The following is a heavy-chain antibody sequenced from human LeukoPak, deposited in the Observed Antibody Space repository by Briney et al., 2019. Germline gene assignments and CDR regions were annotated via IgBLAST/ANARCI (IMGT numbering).Heavy chain of an antibody. V-gene: IGHV4-34*01. J-gene: IGHJ4*02. CDR1: GGSFSDYY. CDR2: INHSGST. Sequence: PSETLSLTCAVYGGSFSDYYWSWIRQPPGKGLEWIGEINHSGSTNYNPSLKSRVTISVDTSKNQFSLNLNSVTAADTAVCYCAGVGDTAMAPFAWWGQGTLVTVSS. D-gene: IGHD5-18*01. CDR3: AGVGDTAMAPFAW.